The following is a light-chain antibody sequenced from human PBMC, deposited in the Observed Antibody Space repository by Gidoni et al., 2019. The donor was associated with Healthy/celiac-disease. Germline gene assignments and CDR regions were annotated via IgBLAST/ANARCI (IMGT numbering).Light chain of an antibody. Sequence: ELVLTQSPGALSLSPGERAPLSCRASQSVSSSYLAWYQQKPGQAPRLLIYGASSRATGIPDRFSGSGSGTDFTLTISRLEPEDYAVYYCQQYGSSPKVTFGGGTKVEIK. CDR2: GAS. CDR1: QSVSSSY. V-gene: IGKV3-20*01. J-gene: IGKJ4*01. CDR3: QQYGSSPKVT.